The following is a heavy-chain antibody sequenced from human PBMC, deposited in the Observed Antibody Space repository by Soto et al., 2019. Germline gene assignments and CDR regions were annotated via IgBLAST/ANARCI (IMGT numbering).Heavy chain of an antibody. D-gene: IGHD6-25*01. CDR2: ISGYNENT. CDR1: GYSFSNYG. CDR3: ARDVWGTAAAGSYYFDY. V-gene: IGHV1-18*01. J-gene: IGHJ4*02. Sequence: QVQLMQSGAEVKKPGASVRVSCKTSGYSFSNYGVAWVRQAPGQVLEWMGWISGYNENTNSAQHLQDRITMTTDTFMSTAYMELRSLRSDDTAIYYCARDVWGTAAAGSYYFDYWGQGTVVTVSS.